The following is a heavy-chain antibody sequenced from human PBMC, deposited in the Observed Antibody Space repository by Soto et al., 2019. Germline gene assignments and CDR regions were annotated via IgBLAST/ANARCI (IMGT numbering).Heavy chain of an antibody. CDR2: ITGSGGST. CDR3: ARGGSSVTTKYYYYYYMDV. V-gene: IGHV3-23*01. J-gene: IGHJ6*03. D-gene: IGHD4-17*01. CDR1: GFTFSSYA. Sequence: PGGSLRLSCAASGFTFSSYAMSWVRQAPGKGLEWVSAITGSGGSTYYADSVKGRFTISRDNSKNTLYLQMNSLRAEDTAVYYCARGGSSVTTKYYYYYYMDVWGKGTTVTV.